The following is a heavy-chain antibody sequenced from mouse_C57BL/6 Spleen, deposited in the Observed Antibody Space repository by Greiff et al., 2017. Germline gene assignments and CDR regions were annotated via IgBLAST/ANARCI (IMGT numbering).Heavy chain of an antibody. Sequence: QVQLQQPGTELVKPGASVKLSCKASGYTFTSYWMHWVKQRPGQGLEWIGNINPSNGGTNYNEKFKSKATLTVDKSFSTAYMQLSSLTSEDSAVYYCARSSYNEDYFDYWGQGTTLTVSS. CDR3: ARSSYNEDYFDY. V-gene: IGHV1-53*01. J-gene: IGHJ2*01. CDR1: GYTFTSYW. D-gene: IGHD1-1*01. CDR2: INPSNGGT.